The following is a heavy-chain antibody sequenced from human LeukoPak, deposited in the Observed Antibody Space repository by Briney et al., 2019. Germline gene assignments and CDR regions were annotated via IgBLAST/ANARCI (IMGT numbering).Heavy chain of an antibody. J-gene: IGHJ1*01. Sequence: GGSLRLSCAASGFTFSDYYMSWIRQAPGKGLEWVSYISSSGSTIYYADSVKGRFTISRDNAKNSLYLQMNSLGAEDTAVYYCVRELVVGPAEYFQSWGQGTLVTVSS. CDR1: GFTFSDYY. CDR2: ISSSGSTI. V-gene: IGHV3-11*04. D-gene: IGHD2-15*01. CDR3: VRELVVGPAEYFQS.